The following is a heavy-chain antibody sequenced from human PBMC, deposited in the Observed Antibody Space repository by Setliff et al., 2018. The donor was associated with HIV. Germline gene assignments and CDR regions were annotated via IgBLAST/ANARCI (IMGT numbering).Heavy chain of an antibody. CDR3: VRDITTCWDV. Sequence: LRLSCAASGFMFSNYAMTWVRQAPGKGLEWVSSIDGDGSGTSYADSVQGRFTISRDNAKNTLYLQMNSLRAEDTAVYYCVRDITTCWDVWGQGTTVTVSS. V-gene: IGHV3-74*01. CDR2: IDGDGSGT. D-gene: IGHD4-4*01. CDR1: GFMFSNYA. J-gene: IGHJ6*02.